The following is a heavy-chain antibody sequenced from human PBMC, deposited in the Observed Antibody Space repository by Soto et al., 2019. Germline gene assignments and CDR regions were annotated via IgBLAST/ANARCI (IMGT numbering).Heavy chain of an antibody. J-gene: IGHJ4*02. V-gene: IGHV4-31*03. D-gene: IGHD3-22*01. Sequence: SETLSLTCTVSGGSIYSGGYYWSWIRHHPGKGLDWIGHIYYSGSTYYNPSLKSRLTMSVETSKNQFSLRMSSVTAADTAVYYCARDAFGGSSDSSGYYRFWGPGTPVTVAS. CDR2: IYYSGST. CDR1: GGSIYSGGYY. CDR3: ARDAFGGSSDSSGYYRF.